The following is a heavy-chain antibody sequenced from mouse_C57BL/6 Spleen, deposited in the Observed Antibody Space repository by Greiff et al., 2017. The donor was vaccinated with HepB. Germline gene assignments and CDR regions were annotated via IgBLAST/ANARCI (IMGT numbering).Heavy chain of an antibody. J-gene: IGHJ1*03. D-gene: IGHD2-5*01. CDR1: GYTFTSYW. V-gene: IGHV1-69*01. CDR2: IDPSDSYT. CDR3: ARRYSNYWYFDV. Sequence: QVQLKQPGAELVMPGASVKLSCKASGYTFTSYWMHWVKQRPGQGLEWIGEIDPSDSYTNYNQKFKGKSTLTVDKSSSTAYMQLSSLTSEDSAVYYCARRYSNYWYFDVWGTGTTVTVAS.